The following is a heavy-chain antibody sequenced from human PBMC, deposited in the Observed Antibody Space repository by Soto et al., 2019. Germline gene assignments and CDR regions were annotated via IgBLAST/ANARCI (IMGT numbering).Heavy chain of an antibody. CDR1: RGSISYNSYY. J-gene: IGHJ5*02. V-gene: IGHV4-39*02. Sequence: SETLSCTCSVSRGSISYNSYYWGWIRQPPGKGLEWVGGIFYTGTTYYSPSLKDRVTISVDTSKNSFSLNLTSVTAADTAVYFCERLVVVAPVANAWGQGTLVTVSS. CDR2: IFYTGTT. D-gene: IGHD2-2*01. CDR3: ERLVVVAPVANA.